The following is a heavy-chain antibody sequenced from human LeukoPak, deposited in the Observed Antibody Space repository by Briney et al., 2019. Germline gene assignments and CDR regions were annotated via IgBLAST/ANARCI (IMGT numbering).Heavy chain of an antibody. CDR3: ARVSAGGATYVGY. D-gene: IGHD1-26*01. V-gene: IGHV3-48*01. Sequence: PGGTLRLSCGASGFTFSTYGMSWVRQAPGKGLEWVSYISSSSSTIYYADSVKGRFTISRDNAKNSVYLQMNSLRAEDTAVYYCARVSAGGATYVGYWGQGTLVTVSS. CDR1: GFTFSTYG. CDR2: ISSSSSTI. J-gene: IGHJ4*02.